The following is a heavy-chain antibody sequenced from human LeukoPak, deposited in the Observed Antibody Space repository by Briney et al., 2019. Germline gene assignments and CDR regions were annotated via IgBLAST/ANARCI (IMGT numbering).Heavy chain of an antibody. CDR1: GYTFGSDD. V-gene: IGHV1-8*03. J-gene: IGHJ6*04. D-gene: IGHD4-17*01. CDR2: INPNNGNL. CDR3: AKDRYGDYVYYAMDV. Sequence: ASVKVSCKASGYTFGSDDINWVRQATGQGLEWMGWINPNNGNLGYAQKFQGRVTITRNTPISTAYMELSSLTSEDTAVYYCAKDRYGDYVYYAMDVWGKGTTVTVSS.